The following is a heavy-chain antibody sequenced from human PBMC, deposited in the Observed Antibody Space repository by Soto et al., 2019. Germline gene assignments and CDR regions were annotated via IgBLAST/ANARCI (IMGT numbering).Heavy chain of an antibody. J-gene: IGHJ6*02. D-gene: IGHD3-22*01. V-gene: IGHV1-69*13. CDR3: ARDPRPYYYDSSGYYYGMDV. Sequence: GASVKVSCKASGGTFSSYAITWVRQAPGQGLEWMGGIIPIFGTANYAQKFQGRVTITADESTSTAYMELSSLRSEDTAVYYCARDPRPYYYDSSGYYYGMDVWGQGTTVTVSS. CDR1: GGTFSSYA. CDR2: IIPIFGTA.